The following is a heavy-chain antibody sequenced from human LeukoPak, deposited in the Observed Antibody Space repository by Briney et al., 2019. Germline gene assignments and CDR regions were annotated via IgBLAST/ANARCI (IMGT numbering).Heavy chain of an antibody. CDR3: ARRLGYCSSTSCYEFDY. CDR1: GFTFSSYS. Sequence: PGGSLRLSCAASGFTFSSYSMNWVRQAPGKGLEWVSSISSSSSYIYYADSVKGRFTISRDNAKNSLYLQMNSLRAEDTAVYYCARRLGYCSSTSCYEFDYWGQGTLVTVSS. V-gene: IGHV3-21*01. J-gene: IGHJ4*02. CDR2: ISSSSSYI. D-gene: IGHD2-2*01.